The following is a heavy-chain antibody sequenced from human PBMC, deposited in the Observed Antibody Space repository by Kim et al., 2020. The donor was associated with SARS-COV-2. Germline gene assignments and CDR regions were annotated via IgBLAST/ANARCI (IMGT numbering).Heavy chain of an antibody. CDR3: ARDKGRTSGRVHFDY. J-gene: IGHJ4*02. Sequence: GGSLRLSCAASGFSFSVYAMHWVRQAPGKGLEWVALILYDGSNKDYADSVKGRFTISRDNSKNTLYLQMDSLRADDTAVYYCARDKGRTSGRVHFDYWGRGTLVTVSS. D-gene: IGHD6-19*01. CDR1: GFSFSVYA. V-gene: IGHV3-33*01. CDR2: ILYDGSNK.